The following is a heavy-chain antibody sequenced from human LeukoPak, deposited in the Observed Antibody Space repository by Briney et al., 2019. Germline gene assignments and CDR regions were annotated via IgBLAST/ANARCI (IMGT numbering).Heavy chain of an antibody. J-gene: IGHJ4*02. CDR1: GFTLSSYW. V-gene: IGHV3-7*03. CDR2: TKQDGSEK. Sequence: GGALRHSRAASGFTLSSYWMRGVRQARGRGREWVANTKQDGSEKYYVDSVRGRFTISRDNAKNSLYLQMNSLRAEDTAVYYCARGNDYGDYTGLAPFDYWGQGTLVTVSS. D-gene: IGHD4-17*01. CDR3: ARGNDYGDYTGLAPFDY.